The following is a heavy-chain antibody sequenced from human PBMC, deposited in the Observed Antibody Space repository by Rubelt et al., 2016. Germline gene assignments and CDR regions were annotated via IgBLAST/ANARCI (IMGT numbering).Heavy chain of an antibody. CDR2: INHSGST. CDR1: GGSFSGYY. J-gene: IGHJ6*02. V-gene: IGHV4-34*01. CDR3: ARKAYLGYCSGGSCSGMDV. Sequence: ETLSLTCAVYGGSFSGYYWSWIRQPPGKGLEWIGEINHSGSTNYNPSLKSRVTISVDTSKNQFSLKLSSVTAADTAVYYCARKAYLGYCSGGSCSGMDVWGQGTTVTVSS. D-gene: IGHD2-15*01.